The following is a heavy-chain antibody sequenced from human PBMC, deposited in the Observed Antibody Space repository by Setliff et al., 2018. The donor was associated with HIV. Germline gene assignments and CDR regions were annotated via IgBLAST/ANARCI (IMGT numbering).Heavy chain of an antibody. V-gene: IGHV1-69*10. CDR2: IIPILGIA. J-gene: IGHJ5*02. CDR3: AKKKEIGSYLDP. CDR1: GGTFSSYA. Sequence: ASVKVSCKASGGTFSSYAISWVRQAPGQGLEWMGGIIPILGIANYAQNFQGRLTISADKSTRTAYMELSSLRSDGAAVYFCAKKKEIGSYLDPWGHGTLVTVSS. D-gene: IGHD2-2*02.